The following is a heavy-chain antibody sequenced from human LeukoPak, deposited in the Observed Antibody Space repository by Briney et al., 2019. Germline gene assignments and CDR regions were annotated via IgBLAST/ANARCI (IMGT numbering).Heavy chain of an antibody. V-gene: IGHV3-7*01. CDR2: IKQDGSEK. J-gene: IGHJ5*02. CDR1: GFTFSSYW. CDR3: ARDGRSHSSSWYFWFDP. Sequence: GGSLRLSCAASGFTFSSYWMSWVRQAPGKGLEWVANIKQDGSEKYYVDSVKGRFTISRDNAKNSLYLQMNSLRAEDTAVYYCARDGRSHSSSWYFWFDPWGQGTLVTVSS. D-gene: IGHD6-13*01.